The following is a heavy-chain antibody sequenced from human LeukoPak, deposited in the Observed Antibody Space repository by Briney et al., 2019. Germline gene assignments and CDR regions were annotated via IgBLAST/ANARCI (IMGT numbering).Heavy chain of an antibody. J-gene: IGHJ4*02. CDR1: GFTFSTYV. CDR3: LRGTGY. Sequence: PGGSLRLSCSVSGFTFSTYVMHWVRQAPGKGLEYVSAISSNGDNTYYADSVKGRFTISRDNSKNTLYLQMSSLRADDTAVYYCLRGTGYGGQGTLVTVSS. CDR2: ISSNGDNT. V-gene: IGHV3-64D*06.